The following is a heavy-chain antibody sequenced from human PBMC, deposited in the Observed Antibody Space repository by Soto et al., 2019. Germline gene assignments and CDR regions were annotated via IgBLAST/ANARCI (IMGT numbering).Heavy chain of an antibody. CDR2: INHSGST. Sequence: QVQLQQWGAGLLKPSETLSLTCAVYGGSFSGYYWSWIRQPPGKGLEWIGEINHSGSTNYNPSLKSRVTISVDTSKNQFSLRLSSVTAADTAVYYCARSGVDMTTVNWFDPWGQGTLVTVSS. CDR3: ARSGVDMTTVNWFDP. CDR1: GGSFSGYY. D-gene: IGHD4-17*01. J-gene: IGHJ5*02. V-gene: IGHV4-34*01.